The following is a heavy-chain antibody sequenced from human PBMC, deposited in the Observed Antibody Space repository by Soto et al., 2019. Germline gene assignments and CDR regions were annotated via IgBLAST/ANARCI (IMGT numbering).Heavy chain of an antibody. CDR2: VYRTGST. D-gene: IGHD6-13*01. V-gene: IGHV4-4*02. CDR1: GGTIPSPNR. CDR3: ARARATIAAAAIFDC. Sequence: PSEPLTHTEACSGGTIPSPNRWRRVGQSPGPGLELIGEVYRTGSTNYNPSLESRLTISVDKSKNQFSLKLTSVTAADTAVYYCARARATIAAAAIFDCWGQGTLVTVSS. J-gene: IGHJ4*02.